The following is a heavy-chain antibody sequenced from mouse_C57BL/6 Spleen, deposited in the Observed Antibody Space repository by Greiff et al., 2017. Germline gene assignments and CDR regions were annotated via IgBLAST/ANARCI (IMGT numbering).Heavy chain of an antibody. CDR2: IHPNSGST. V-gene: IGHV1-64*01. D-gene: IGHD5-1*01. CDR3: ARRTYHLYAMDY. CDR1: GYTFTSYW. Sequence: QVQLQQPGAELVKPGASVKLSCKASGYTFTSYWMHWVKQRPGQGLEWIGMIHPNSGSTNYNEKFKSKATLTVDKSSSTAYMQLSSLTSEDSAVYYCARRTYHLYAMDYWGQGTSVTVSS. J-gene: IGHJ4*01.